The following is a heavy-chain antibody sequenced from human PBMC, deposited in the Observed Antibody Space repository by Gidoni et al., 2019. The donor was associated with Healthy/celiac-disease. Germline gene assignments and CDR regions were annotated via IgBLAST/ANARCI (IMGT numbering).Heavy chain of an antibody. CDR2: IYYSGST. J-gene: IGHJ6*02. V-gene: IGHV4-39*01. CDR1: GGSISRSSYY. Sequence: QLQLQESGPGLVKPSETLSLTCTVSGGSISRSSYYWGWIRQPPGKGLEWIGSIYYSGSTYYNPSLKSRVTISVDTSKNQFSLKLSSVTAADTAVYYCVRGIVVVVAASPLRGGMDVWGQGTTVTVSS. CDR3: VRGIVVVVAASPLRGGMDV. D-gene: IGHD2-15*01.